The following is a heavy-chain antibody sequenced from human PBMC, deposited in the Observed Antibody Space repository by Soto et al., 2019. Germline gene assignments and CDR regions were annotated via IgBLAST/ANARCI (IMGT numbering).Heavy chain of an antibody. Sequence: QVQLQESGPGLVKPSETLSLTCTVSGGSISSYYWSWIRQPPGKGLEWIGYIYYSGSTNYNPSLKSRVTISVDTSKNQFSLKLSSVTAADTAVYYCARIGGSWRDHYFDYWGQGTLVTVSS. CDR3: ARIGGSWRDHYFDY. D-gene: IGHD6-13*01. V-gene: IGHV4-59*01. J-gene: IGHJ4*02. CDR1: GGSISSYY. CDR2: IYYSGST.